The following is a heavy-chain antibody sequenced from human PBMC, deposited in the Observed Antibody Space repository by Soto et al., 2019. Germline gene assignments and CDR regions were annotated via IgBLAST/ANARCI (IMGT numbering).Heavy chain of an antibody. V-gene: IGHV1-58*01. J-gene: IGHJ6*02. Sequence: EASVKVSCKASGFTFTSSAVQWVRQARGQRLEWIGWIVVGSGNTNYAQKFQERVTITRDMSTSTAYMELSSLRSEDTAVYYCAAASRDYYDWGGYGMDVWGQGTTVTVSS. CDR3: AAASRDYYDWGGYGMDV. CDR2: IVVGSGNT. D-gene: IGHD3-22*01. CDR1: GFTFTSSA.